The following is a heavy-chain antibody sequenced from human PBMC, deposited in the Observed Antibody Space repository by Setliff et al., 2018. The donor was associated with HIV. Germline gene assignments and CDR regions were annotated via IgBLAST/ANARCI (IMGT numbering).Heavy chain of an antibody. V-gene: IGHV3-48*03. CDR2: IHSSGGII. J-gene: IGHJ3*02. CDR3: ARMAHGWNSFDI. CDR1: GFTFSSYW. Sequence: GGSLRLSCAASGFTFSSYWMNWVRQAPGKGLEWISYIHSSGGIIHHADSVKGRFTISRDNAKNTLYLQMNSRRAEDTAFYYCARMAHGWNSFDIWGQVTVVTVSS. D-gene: IGHD1-1*01.